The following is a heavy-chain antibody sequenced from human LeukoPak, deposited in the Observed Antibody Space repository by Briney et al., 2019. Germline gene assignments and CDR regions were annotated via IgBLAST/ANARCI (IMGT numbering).Heavy chain of an antibody. V-gene: IGHV4-4*09. CDR1: GGSISSYY. Sequence: SETLSLTCTVSGGSISSYYWSWIRQPPGKGLEWIGYIYTSGSTNYNPSLKSRVTISVDTSKNQFSLKLSSVTAADTAVYYCARHVGGRTAFSDDFWSGYYTEWFDPWGQGALVTVSS. J-gene: IGHJ5*02. CDR3: ARHVGGRTAFSDDFWSGYYTEWFDP. D-gene: IGHD3-3*01. CDR2: IYTSGST.